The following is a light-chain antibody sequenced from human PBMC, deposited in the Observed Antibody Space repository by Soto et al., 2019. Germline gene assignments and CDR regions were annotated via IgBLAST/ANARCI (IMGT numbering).Light chain of an antibody. CDR3: QLYNSYSYT. V-gene: IGKV1-5*03. CDR1: QSISSW. J-gene: IGKJ2*01. CDR2: KAS. Sequence: DIQMTQSPSTLSASVGDRVTITCRASQSISSWLAWYQQKPGKAHKLLIYKASSLESGVTSRFSGSGSGTEFTLTISSLQPDDFATYYCQLYNSYSYTFGQGTKLEIK.